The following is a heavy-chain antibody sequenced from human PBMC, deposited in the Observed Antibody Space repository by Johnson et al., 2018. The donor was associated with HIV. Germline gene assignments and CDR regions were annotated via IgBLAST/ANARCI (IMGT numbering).Heavy chain of an antibody. D-gene: IGHD3-22*01. Sequence: VQLVESGGGLVEPGGSLRLSCVVSAFTFGNVWMNWVRQAPGKGLEWVGRIKSKTDGETTDYAAPVKGRFSISRDDSKNTLYLQMNSLQTEDTGVYYCTTIHYDSSSPGAFDFWGQGTMVTVSS. V-gene: IGHV3-15*01. CDR2: IKSKTDGETT. J-gene: IGHJ3*01. CDR1: AFTFGNVW. CDR3: TTIHYDSSSPGAFDF.